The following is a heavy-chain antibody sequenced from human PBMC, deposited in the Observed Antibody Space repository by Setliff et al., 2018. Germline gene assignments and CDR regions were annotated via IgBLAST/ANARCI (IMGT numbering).Heavy chain of an antibody. J-gene: IGHJ4*02. CDR2: INPNTGDT. D-gene: IGHD5-12*01. Sequence: WASVKVSCKASGYTFAGYYIHWVRRAPGHAPEWMGWINPNTGDTKYTQNFQGRVTMTSDTSISTAYMEVSRLTSDDTAVYFCARDQGYRGYGNLDFWGQGALVTVSS. CDR3: ARDQGYRGYGNLDF. V-gene: IGHV1-2*02. CDR1: GYTFAGYY.